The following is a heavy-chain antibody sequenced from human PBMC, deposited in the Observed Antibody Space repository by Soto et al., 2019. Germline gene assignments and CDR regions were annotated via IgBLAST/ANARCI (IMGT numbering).Heavy chain of an antibody. CDR1: GFTFSSYG. Sequence: QVQLVESGGGVVQPGRSLRLSCAASGFTFSSYGMHWVRQAPGKGLEWVAVISYDGSNKYYADSVKGRFTISRDNSKNTLYLQMNGVRAEDTAVYYCAKVGRIFGVVTHYGMGVWGQGTTVTVSS. V-gene: IGHV3-30*18. J-gene: IGHJ6*02. CDR2: ISYDGSNK. D-gene: IGHD3-3*02. CDR3: AKVGRIFGVVTHYGMGV.